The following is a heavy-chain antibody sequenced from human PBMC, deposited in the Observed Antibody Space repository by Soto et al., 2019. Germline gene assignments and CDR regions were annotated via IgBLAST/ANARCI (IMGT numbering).Heavy chain of an antibody. D-gene: IGHD3-3*01. Sequence: PGGSLRLSCAASGFTFSSYWMSWVRQAPGKGLEWVANIKQDGSDKYYVDSVKGRFTISRDNAKNSLYLQMNSLRAEDTAVYYCARDKHYDFWSVSYGMDVWGQGPPVTVS. V-gene: IGHV3-7*01. J-gene: IGHJ6*02. CDR2: IKQDGSDK. CDR3: ARDKHYDFWSVSYGMDV. CDR1: GFTFSSYW.